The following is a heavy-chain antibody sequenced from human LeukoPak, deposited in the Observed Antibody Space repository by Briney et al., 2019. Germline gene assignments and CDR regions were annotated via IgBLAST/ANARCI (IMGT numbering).Heavy chain of an antibody. D-gene: IGHD3-22*01. CDR3: ALYYYDSSGYYNWFDP. CDR1: GFTFSSYA. J-gene: IGHJ5*02. Sequence: GGSLRLSCAASGFTFSSYAMNWVRQAPGKGLEWVSVISKSGGTDYADSVKGRSTISRDNSKNTLYLQMNSLRAEDTAVYYCALYYYDSSGYYNWFDPWGQGTLVTVSS. V-gene: IGHV3-23*01. CDR2: ISKSGGT.